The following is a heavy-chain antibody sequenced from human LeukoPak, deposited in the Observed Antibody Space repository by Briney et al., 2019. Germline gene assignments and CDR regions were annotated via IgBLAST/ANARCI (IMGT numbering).Heavy chain of an antibody. Sequence: ASVKVSCKASGYTFTSYGISWVRQAPGQGLEWMGWISAYNGNTNYVQKLQGRVTMTTDTSTSTAYMELRSLRSDDTAVYYCAREYCSGGSCYWGDFDYWGQGTLVTVSS. CDR3: AREYCSGGSCYWGDFDY. D-gene: IGHD2-15*01. CDR2: ISAYNGNT. CDR1: GYTFTSYG. J-gene: IGHJ4*02. V-gene: IGHV1-18*04.